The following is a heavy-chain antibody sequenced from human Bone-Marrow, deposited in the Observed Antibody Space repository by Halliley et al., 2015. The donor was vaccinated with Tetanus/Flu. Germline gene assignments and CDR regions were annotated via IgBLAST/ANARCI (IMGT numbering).Heavy chain of an antibody. D-gene: IGHD3-10*01. CDR2: VGVDTGHT. J-gene: IGHJ4*02. V-gene: IGHV1-18*01. CDR3: ARERNNHGDGGGADY. Sequence: MGWVGVDTGHTNYAQKLQGRVTMTTDTPTRTVYRELGSLRSDDTAVYYCARERNNHGDGGGADYWGQGTLVTVSS.